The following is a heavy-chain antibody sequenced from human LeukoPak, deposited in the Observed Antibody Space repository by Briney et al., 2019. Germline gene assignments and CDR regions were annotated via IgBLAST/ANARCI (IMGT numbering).Heavy chain of an antibody. J-gene: IGHJ4*02. D-gene: IGHD3-3*01. CDR2: NYHSGST. CDR3: ARGTIFGVAVYYFDY. Sequence: SETLSLTCAVSGGSISSSNWWSWVRQPPGKGLEWIGENYHSGSTNYNPSLKSRVTISVDKSKNQFSLKLSSATAADTAVYYCARGTIFGVAVYYFDYWGQGTLVTVSS. V-gene: IGHV4-4*02. CDR1: GGSISSSNW.